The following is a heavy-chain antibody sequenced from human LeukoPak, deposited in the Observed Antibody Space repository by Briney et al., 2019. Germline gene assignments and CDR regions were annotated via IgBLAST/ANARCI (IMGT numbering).Heavy chain of an antibody. CDR1: GFTFSSYA. V-gene: IGHV3-23*01. Sequence: SGGSLRLSCAASGFTFSSYAMGWVRQAPGKGLEWVSAISGSGGSTYYADSVRGWFTISRDNSKNTLYLQMGSLRAEDMAVYYCARDHGDHYYYYYYMDVWGKGTTVTVSS. J-gene: IGHJ6*03. D-gene: IGHD4-17*01. CDR3: ARDHGDHYYYYYYMDV. CDR2: ISGSGGST.